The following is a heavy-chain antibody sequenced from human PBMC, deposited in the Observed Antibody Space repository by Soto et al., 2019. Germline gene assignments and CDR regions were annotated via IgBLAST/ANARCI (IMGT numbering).Heavy chain of an antibody. CDR2: INHSGST. Sequence: QVQLQQWGAGLLKPSETLSLTCAVYGGSFSGYYWSWIRQPPGKGLEWIGEINHSGSTNYNPSLKSRVTISVDTSKNQFSLKLSSVTAADTAVYYCARGLRGHDGFDYWGQGTLVTVSS. J-gene: IGHJ4*02. CDR1: GGSFSGYY. V-gene: IGHV4-34*01. CDR3: ARGLRGHDGFDY.